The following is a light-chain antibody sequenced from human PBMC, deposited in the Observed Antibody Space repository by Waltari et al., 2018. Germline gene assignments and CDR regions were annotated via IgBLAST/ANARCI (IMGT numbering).Light chain of an antibody. V-gene: IGLV1-40*01. CDR1: SSNIGTGYD. CDR2: GNN. CDR3: QSYDKSLSGVV. J-gene: IGLJ2*01. Sequence: QSVLTPPPPVSGAPGQRVTTPGTGSSSNIGTGYDVPWYQQLPGTAPKLLIYGNNNRPSGVPDRFSGSKSGTSASLAITGLQAEDEADYYCQSYDKSLSGVVFGGGTKLTVV.